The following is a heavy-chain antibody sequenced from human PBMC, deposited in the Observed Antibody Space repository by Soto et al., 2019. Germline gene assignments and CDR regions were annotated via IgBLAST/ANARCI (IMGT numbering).Heavy chain of an antibody. V-gene: IGHV4-59*08. CDR3: ARHFSTIFGVVSAVDY. CDR2: IYYSGST. CDR1: GGSISSYY. J-gene: IGHJ4*02. D-gene: IGHD3-3*01. Sequence: QVQLQESGPGLVKPSETLSLTCTVSGGSISSYYWSWIRQPPGKGLEWIGYIYYSGSTNYNPSRKRRVTISVDTSKNQFSLNLSSVTAADTAVYYCARHFSTIFGVVSAVDYWGQGTLVTVSS.